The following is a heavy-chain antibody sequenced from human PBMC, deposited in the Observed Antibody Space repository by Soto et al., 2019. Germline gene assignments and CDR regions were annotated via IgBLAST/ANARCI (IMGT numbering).Heavy chain of an antibody. CDR2: IKQDASEK. CDR3: AKDGRGNGDYVGRYYYYGMDV. Sequence: GGSLRLSCAATGFSISNYWMSWVRQGPGKGPEWVANIKQDASEKYYVDSVKGRFTISRDNAENTLYLQMNSLRAEDTAVYYCAKDGRGNGDYVGRYYYYGMDVWGQGTTVTVSS. D-gene: IGHD4-17*01. CDR1: GFSISNYW. V-gene: IGHV3-7*05. J-gene: IGHJ6*02.